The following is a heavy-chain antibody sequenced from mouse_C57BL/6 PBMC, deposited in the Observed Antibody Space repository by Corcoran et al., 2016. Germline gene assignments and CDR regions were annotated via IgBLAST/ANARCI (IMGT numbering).Heavy chain of an antibody. CDR1: GYTFTSYW. D-gene: IGHD1-1*01. J-gene: IGHJ2*01. Sequence: QVQLQQPGAELVRPGSSVKLSCKASGYTFTSYWMYWVKQRPIQGLEWIGNIDPSDSETHYNQKFKDKATLTVDKSSSTAYMQLSSLTSEDSAVYYGARLATVGGYWGQGTTLTVSS. V-gene: IGHV1-52*01. CDR3: ARLATVGGY. CDR2: IDPSDSET.